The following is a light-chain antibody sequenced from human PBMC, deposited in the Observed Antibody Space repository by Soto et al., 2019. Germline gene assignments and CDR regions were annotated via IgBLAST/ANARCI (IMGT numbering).Light chain of an antibody. CDR3: QQSYSTPLT. Sequence: QAQSGLFASLGVRSTITCRASQSISSYLNWYQQKPGKAPKLLIYAASSLQSGVPSRFSGSGSGTDFTLTISSLQPEDFATYYCQQSYSTPLTVGGGTKVDI. V-gene: IGKV1-39*01. CDR2: AAS. J-gene: IGKJ4*01. CDR1: QSISSY.